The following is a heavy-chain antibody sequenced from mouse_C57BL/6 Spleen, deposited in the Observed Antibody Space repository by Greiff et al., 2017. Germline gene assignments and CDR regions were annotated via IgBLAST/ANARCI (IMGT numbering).Heavy chain of an antibody. CDR3: AIWGYYGFAY. J-gene: IGHJ3*01. D-gene: IGHD2-3*01. CDR2: INPSDSDT. Sequence: VQLQQSGAELVKPGASVKVSCKASGYTFTSYWMHWVKQRPGQGLEWIGRINPSDSDTNYNQKFKGKATLTVDKSSSTAYMQLSSLTSEDSAGYFCAIWGYYGFAYWGQGTLVTVSA. V-gene: IGHV1-74*01. CDR1: GYTFTSYW.